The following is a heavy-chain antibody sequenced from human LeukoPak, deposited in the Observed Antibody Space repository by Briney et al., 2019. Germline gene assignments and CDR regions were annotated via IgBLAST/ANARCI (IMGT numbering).Heavy chain of an antibody. CDR1: GGSISSYH. D-gene: IGHD6-19*01. CDR2: MYNSGST. Sequence: SETLSLTCTVSGGSISSYHWSWFRQAPGKGLEWIGYMYNSGSTNFNPSLKSRVTISVDTSKNQFSLRLSSVTAADTAVYYCARSGWSQYNWFDPWGQGTLVTVPS. V-gene: IGHV4-59*08. J-gene: IGHJ5*02. CDR3: ARSGWSQYNWFDP.